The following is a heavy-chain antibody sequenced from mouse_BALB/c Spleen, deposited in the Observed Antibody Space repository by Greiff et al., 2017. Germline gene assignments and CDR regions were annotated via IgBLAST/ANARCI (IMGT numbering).Heavy chain of an antibody. Sequence: EVQVVESGGGLVQPGGSLRLSCATSGFTFTDYYMSWVRQPPGKALEWLGFIRNKANGYTTEYSASVKGRFTISRDNSQSILYLQMNTLRAEDSATYYCARYGSGAMDYWGQGTSVTVSS. V-gene: IGHV7-3*02. CDR2: IRNKANGYTT. CDR3: ARYGSGAMDY. D-gene: IGHD1-1*01. CDR1: GFTFTDYY. J-gene: IGHJ4*01.